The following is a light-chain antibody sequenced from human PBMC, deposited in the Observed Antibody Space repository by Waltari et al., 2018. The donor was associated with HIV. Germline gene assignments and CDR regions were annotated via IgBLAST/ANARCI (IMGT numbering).Light chain of an antibody. CDR3: QQYDILPFT. V-gene: IGKV1-33*01. CDR1: HDISNL. Sequence: DIQMTQSPSSLSASVGDRVTITCRASHDISNLLNWYKQKPGKAPKLLIYDASNLETGVPSRFSGSGSGTDFAFTISSLQPEDFATYYCQQYDILPFTFGPGTKVDIK. J-gene: IGKJ3*01. CDR2: DAS.